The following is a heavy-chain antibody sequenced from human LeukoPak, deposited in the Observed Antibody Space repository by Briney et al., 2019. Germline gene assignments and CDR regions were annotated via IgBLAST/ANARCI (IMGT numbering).Heavy chain of an antibody. J-gene: IGHJ4*02. CDR3: AIKAYYYDSSGYETHFDY. CDR1: GFTFSSYG. V-gene: IGHV3-30*02. Sequence: GGSLRLSCAASGFTFSSYGMHWVRQAPGKGLEWVAVIWYDGSNKYYADSVKGRFTISRDNSKNTLYLQMNSLRAEDTAVYYCAIKAYYYDSSGYETHFDYWGQGTLVTVSS. CDR2: IWYDGSNK. D-gene: IGHD3-22*01.